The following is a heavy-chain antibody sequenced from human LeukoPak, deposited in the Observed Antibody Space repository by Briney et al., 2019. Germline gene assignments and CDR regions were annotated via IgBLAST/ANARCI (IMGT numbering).Heavy chain of an antibody. Sequence: SETLSLTCTVSGGSISSYYWSWIRQPPGKGLEGIGYIHYSGSTNYNPSLKSRVTISVDTSKNQFSLKLSSVTAADTAVYYCARGRGNWGFDYWGQGTLVTVSS. V-gene: IGHV4-59*01. CDR3: ARGRGNWGFDY. CDR2: IHYSGST. CDR1: GGSISSYY. J-gene: IGHJ4*02. D-gene: IGHD7-27*01.